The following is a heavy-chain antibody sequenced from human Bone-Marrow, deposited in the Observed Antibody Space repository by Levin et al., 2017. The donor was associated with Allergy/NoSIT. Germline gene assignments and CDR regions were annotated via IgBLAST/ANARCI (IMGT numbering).Heavy chain of an antibody. CDR1: GGTFSSYA. D-gene: IGHD3-22*01. Sequence: GGSLRLSCKASGGTFSSYAISWVRQAPGQGLEWMGGIIPIFGTANYAQKFQGRVTITADKSTSTAYMELSSLRSEDTAVYYCARDNYYDSSGYYPGPFDIWGQGTMVTVSS. CDR2: IIPIFGTA. V-gene: IGHV1-69*06. J-gene: IGHJ3*02. CDR3: ARDNYYDSSGYYPGPFDI.